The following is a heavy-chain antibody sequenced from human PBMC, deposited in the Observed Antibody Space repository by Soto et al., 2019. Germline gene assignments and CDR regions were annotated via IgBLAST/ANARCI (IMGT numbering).Heavy chain of an antibody. CDR2: IRSKAYGGTT. CDR1: GFTFGDYA. CDR3: TRDVYITMVRGPGEFYY. V-gene: IGHV3-49*03. Sequence: GGSLRLSCTASGFTFGDYAMSWFRQAPGKGLEWVGFIRSKAYGGTTEYAASVKGRFTISRDDSKSIAYLQMNSLKTEDTAVYYCTRDVYITMVRGPGEFYYWGQGTLVTVSS. J-gene: IGHJ4*02. D-gene: IGHD3-10*01.